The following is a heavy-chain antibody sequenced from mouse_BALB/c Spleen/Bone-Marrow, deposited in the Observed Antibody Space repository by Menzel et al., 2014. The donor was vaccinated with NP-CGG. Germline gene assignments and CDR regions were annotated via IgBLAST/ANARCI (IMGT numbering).Heavy chain of an antibody. CDR3: ARHRYFDY. Sequence: EVKVVESGGGLVQPGGSLKLSCATSGFTFSDYYMYWVRQTPEKRLEWVAYISNGGGSTYYPDTVKGRFTISRDNAKNTLYLQMSRLKSEDTAMYYCARHRYFDYWGQGTTPTVSS. CDR2: ISNGGGST. J-gene: IGHJ2*01. CDR1: GFTFSDYY. V-gene: IGHV5-12*02.